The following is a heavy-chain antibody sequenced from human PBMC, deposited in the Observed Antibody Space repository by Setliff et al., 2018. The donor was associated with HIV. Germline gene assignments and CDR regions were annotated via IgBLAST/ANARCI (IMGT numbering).Heavy chain of an antibody. V-gene: IGHV4-59*12. CDR3: ASSNNFWSGLDY. D-gene: IGHD3-3*01. Sequence: PSETLSLTCTVSGGSISSYYWSWIRQPPGKGLEWIGEINHSGNTNYNASLKSRVTISVDKSKNQFSLKLGSVTAADTAVYYCASSNNFWSGLDYWGQGTLVTVSS. CDR2: INHSGNT. J-gene: IGHJ4*02. CDR1: GGSISSYY.